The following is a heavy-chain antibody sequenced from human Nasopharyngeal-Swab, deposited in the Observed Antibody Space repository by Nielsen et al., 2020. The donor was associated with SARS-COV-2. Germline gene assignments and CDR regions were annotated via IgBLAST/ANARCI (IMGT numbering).Heavy chain of an antibody. D-gene: IGHD2-21*01. V-gene: IGHV1-46*02. CDR3: ARAAIAQHFDL. CDR1: GYIFNDHL. Sequence: SVNVSRMAPGYIFNDHLIQWVRPAPAQGIEWMGITYPRGTSTTHARRFQGRVTMNMDTSTSTVHVELSSLRSGDTAVYYCARAAIAQHFDLWGPGTLVTISS. CDR2: TYPRGTST. J-gene: IGHJ4*02.